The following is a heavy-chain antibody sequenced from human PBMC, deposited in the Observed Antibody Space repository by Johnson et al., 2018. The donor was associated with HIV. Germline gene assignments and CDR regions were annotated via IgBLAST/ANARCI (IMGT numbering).Heavy chain of an antibody. CDR3: ATVLPFGQLVPQVAYDN. Sequence: VQLVESGGGLVQPGGSLRLSCAASGFTFSSYAMSWVRQAPGKGLEWVSAISGSGGSTYYADSVKGRFTISRDNAKNSLYLQMNSLRAEDTAVYYCATVLPFGQLVPQVAYDNWGQGTMVTGSS. CDR1: GFTFSSYA. CDR2: ISGSGGST. D-gene: IGHD6-6*01. V-gene: IGHV3-23*04. J-gene: IGHJ3*02.